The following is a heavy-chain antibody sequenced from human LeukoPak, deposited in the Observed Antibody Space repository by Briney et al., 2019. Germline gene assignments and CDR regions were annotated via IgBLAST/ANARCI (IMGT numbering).Heavy chain of an antibody. Sequence: GGSLRLSCAASGFTFTIYSMNWVRQAPGKGLEWVSSISSSSGYMNYADSVKGRFTISRDNAKNSLYLQVSSLRAEDTAVYYCARAGAGSNYYYFMDLWGKGTTVTVSS. CDR2: ISSSSGYM. CDR1: GFTFTIYS. D-gene: IGHD1-14*01. V-gene: IGHV3-21*01. J-gene: IGHJ6*03. CDR3: ARAGAGSNYYYFMDL.